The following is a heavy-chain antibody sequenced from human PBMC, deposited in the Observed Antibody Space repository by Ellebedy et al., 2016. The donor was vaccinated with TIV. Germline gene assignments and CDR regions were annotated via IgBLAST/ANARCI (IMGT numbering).Heavy chain of an antibody. V-gene: IGHV1-69*06. CDR1: GGTFSSYA. Sequence: AASVKVSCKASGGTFSSYAISWLRQAPGQGLEWMGGIIPLFGSATYAQKFQGRVTITADNSTSTAYMELSNLKSVDTAVYYCARDGTTVTTLHYFYYGMDVWGQGTTVTVSS. CDR3: ARDGTTVTTLHYFYYGMDV. D-gene: IGHD4-17*01. CDR2: IIPLFGSA. J-gene: IGHJ6*02.